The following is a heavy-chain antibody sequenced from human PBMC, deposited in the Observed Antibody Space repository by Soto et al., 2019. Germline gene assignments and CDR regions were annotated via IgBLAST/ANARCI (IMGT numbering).Heavy chain of an antibody. V-gene: IGHV3-7*01. CDR3: ARIRHRDYQAASGYYSYYYGMDG. Sequence: EVQLVESGGGLVQPGGSLRLSCAASGFTFSIYWMSWVRQAPGKGLEWVANINQDGSEKFYVDSGRGRFTISRDNAKNSLYLHMNSLRAEDTAVYYCARIRHRDYQAASGYYSYYYGMDGWGQGTTATVSS. CDR1: GFTFSIYW. D-gene: IGHD3-22*01. CDR2: INQDGSEK. J-gene: IGHJ6*02.